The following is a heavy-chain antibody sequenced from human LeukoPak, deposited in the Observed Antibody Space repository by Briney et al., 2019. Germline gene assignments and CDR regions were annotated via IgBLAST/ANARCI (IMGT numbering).Heavy chain of an antibody. Sequence: SVKVSCKASGGTFSSYAISWVRQAPGQGLEWMGGIIPIFGTANYAQKFQGRVTITADESTSTAYMELSSLRSEDTAVYYCARTLAPLRYFDWRYFDYWGQGTLVTVSS. D-gene: IGHD3-9*01. J-gene: IGHJ4*02. V-gene: IGHV1-69*13. CDR1: GGTFSSYA. CDR3: ARTLAPLRYFDWRYFDY. CDR2: IIPIFGTA.